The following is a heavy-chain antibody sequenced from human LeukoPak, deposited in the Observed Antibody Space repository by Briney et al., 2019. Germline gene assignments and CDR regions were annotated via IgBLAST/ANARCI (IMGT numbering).Heavy chain of an antibody. Sequence: SETLSLTCAVYGGSFSGYYWSWIRQPPGKGLEWIGEINHSGSTNYNPSLKSRVTISVDTSKNQFSLKLSSVTAADTAVYYCARGSAVKTYYYGSGSYVVDYWGQGTLVTVSS. CDR3: ARGSAVKTYYYGSGSYVVDY. D-gene: IGHD3-10*01. V-gene: IGHV4-34*01. CDR2: INHSGST. CDR1: GGSFSGYY. J-gene: IGHJ4*02.